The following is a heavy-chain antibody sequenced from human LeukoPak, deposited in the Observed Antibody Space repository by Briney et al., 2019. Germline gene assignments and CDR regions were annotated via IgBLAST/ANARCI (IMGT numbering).Heavy chain of an antibody. D-gene: IGHD4-17*01. CDR2: IYHSGST. CDR1: GGPISSGGYP. Sequence: PSETLSLTCAVSGGPISSGGYPWSWIRQPPGKGLEWIGYIYHSGSTYYNPSLKSRVTISVDRSKNQFSLKLSSVTAADTAVYYCASSHDYGDPNWFDPWGQGTLVTVSS. V-gene: IGHV4-30-2*01. J-gene: IGHJ5*02. CDR3: ASSHDYGDPNWFDP.